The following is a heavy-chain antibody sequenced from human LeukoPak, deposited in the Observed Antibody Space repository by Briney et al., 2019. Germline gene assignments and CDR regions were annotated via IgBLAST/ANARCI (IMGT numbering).Heavy chain of an antibody. V-gene: IGHV3-30-3*01. CDR1: GFTFSSYA. CDR3: AREEEVAAAGTGYFDY. CDR2: IPYDGSNK. D-gene: IGHD6-13*01. J-gene: IGHJ4*02. Sequence: PGRPLRLSCAASGFTFSSYAMHWVRHAPGKGLHSVAVIPYDGSNKYYADSVKGRFTISRDNSKNTLYLQMNSLRAEDTAVYYCAREEEVAAAGTGYFDYWGQGTLVTVSS.